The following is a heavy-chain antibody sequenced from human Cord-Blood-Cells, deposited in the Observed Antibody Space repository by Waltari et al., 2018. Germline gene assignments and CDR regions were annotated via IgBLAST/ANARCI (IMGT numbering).Heavy chain of an antibody. D-gene: IGHD7-27*01. CDR2: ISSSGSTI. CDR1: GFTFSSYE. J-gene: IGHJ3*02. CDR3: ARGDWGHPDAFDI. V-gene: IGHV3-48*03. Sequence: EVQLVESGGGLVQPGGSLRLSCAASGFTFSSYELNWVRQAPGKGLEWVSYISSSGSTIYYADSVKGRFTISRDNAKNSLYLQMNSLRAEDTAVYYCARGDWGHPDAFDIWGQGTMVTDSS.